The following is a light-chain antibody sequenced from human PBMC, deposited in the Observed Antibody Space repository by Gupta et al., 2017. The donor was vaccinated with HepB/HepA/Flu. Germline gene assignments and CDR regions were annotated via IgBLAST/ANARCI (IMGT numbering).Light chain of an antibody. CDR1: QSVSSN. CDR2: GAS. CDR3: QQYNTWSIT. J-gene: IGKJ5*01. Sequence: EIVMTQSPATLSVSPGERATLSCRASQSVSSNLAWYQQKPGQAPRLLIYGASTRATGIPARFSGSGSGREFTLTISSRQSEDFAVYYFQQYNTWSITFGQGTRLEIK. V-gene: IGKV3-15*01.